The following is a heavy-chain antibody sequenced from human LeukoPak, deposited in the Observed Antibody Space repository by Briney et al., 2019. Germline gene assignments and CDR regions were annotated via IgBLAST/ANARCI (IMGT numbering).Heavy chain of an antibody. V-gene: IGHV3-30*02. CDR3: AKDPHPYGSGLFYYFDY. J-gene: IGHJ4*02. CDR1: GFTFSSYG. Sequence: GGSLRLSCAASGFTFSSYGMHWVRQAPGKGLEGVAFIPYDGSNKYYADSVKGRFTISRDNSKNTLYLQMNSLRAEDTAVYYCAKDPHPYGSGLFYYFDYWGQGTLVTVSS. D-gene: IGHD3-10*01. CDR2: IPYDGSNK.